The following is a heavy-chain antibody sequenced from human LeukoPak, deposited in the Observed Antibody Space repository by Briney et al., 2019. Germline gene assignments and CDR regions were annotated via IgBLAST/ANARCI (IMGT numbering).Heavy chain of an antibody. D-gene: IGHD3-10*01. CDR2: IGGRDGST. CDR3: AKGHYYGSGSLDY. J-gene: IGHJ4*02. V-gene: IGHV3-23*01. CDR1: GFTFSSYG. Sequence: GGSLRLSCAASGFTFSSYGMSRVRQAPGKGLEWVSAIGGRDGSTYYADSVKGRFTISRDNSKNTLYVQMNSLRAEDTAVYYCAKGHYYGSGSLDYWGQGTLVTVSS.